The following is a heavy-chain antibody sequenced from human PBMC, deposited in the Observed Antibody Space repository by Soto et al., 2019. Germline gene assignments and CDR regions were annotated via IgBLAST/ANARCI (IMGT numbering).Heavy chain of an antibody. D-gene: IGHD7-27*01. V-gene: IGHV3-74*01. J-gene: IGHJ6*04. CDR2: INNDGSSA. Sequence: EVHLVESGGGLVQPGGSLRLSCAASGFTFRTYWMQWARQAPGKGLEWVSRINNDGSSADYADSVKGRFTISRDNAKDTLYLQMSRLRAEDTATYYWAMGTMYVWGKGSTVTVSS. CDR3: AMGTMYV. CDR1: GFTFRTYW.